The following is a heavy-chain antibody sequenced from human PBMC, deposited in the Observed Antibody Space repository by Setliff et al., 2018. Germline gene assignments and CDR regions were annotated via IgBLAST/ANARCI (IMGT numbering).Heavy chain of an antibody. CDR2: INPSDGST. Sequence: GASVKVSCKASGYAFTTYYMHWVRQAPGQGLEWIGVINPSDGSTTYAQKFQGRVTMTRDTSTNTVYMQLSSLRSEDTAVYYCARENMAKNFWGEHSDHWGQGTLVTVSS. J-gene: IGHJ5*02. CDR3: ARENMAKNFWGEHSDH. V-gene: IGHV1-46*01. D-gene: IGHD3-3*01. CDR1: GYAFTTYY.